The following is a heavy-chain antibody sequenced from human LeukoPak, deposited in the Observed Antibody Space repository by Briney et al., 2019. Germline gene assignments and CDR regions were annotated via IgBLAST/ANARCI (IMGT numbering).Heavy chain of an antibody. V-gene: IGHV3-7*01. D-gene: IGHD6-6*01. CDR2: IKQDGSEK. J-gene: IGHJ4*02. Sequence: PGGSLRLSCAASGFTFSSYWMTWVRQAPGKGLEWVATIKQDGSEKYYVDSVKGRFTISRDNAKNSLYLQMNSLRAEDTAVYYCARDSAYYSTSSFVDYWGQGTLVTVSS. CDR1: GFTFSSYW. CDR3: ARDSAYYSTSSFVDY.